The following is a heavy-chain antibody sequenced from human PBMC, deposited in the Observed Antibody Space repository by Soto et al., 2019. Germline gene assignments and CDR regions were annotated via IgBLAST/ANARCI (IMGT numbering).Heavy chain of an antibody. D-gene: IGHD6-19*01. CDR2: ISGSGGST. CDR3: AKSYLGSSGWSLFDY. J-gene: IGHJ4*02. V-gene: IGHV3-23*01. CDR1: GFTFSSYA. Sequence: GGSLRLSCAASGFTFSSYAMSWVRQAPWKGLEWVSAISGSGGSTYYADSVKGRFTISRDNSKNTLYLQMNSLRAEDTAVYYCAKSYLGSSGWSLFDYWGRGTLVTVSS.